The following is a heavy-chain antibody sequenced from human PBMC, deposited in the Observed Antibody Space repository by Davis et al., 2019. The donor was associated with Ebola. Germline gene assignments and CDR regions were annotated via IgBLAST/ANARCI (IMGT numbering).Heavy chain of an antibody. CDR3: AREGKSGWYGLISFDY. Sequence: SVKVSCKASGGTFSSYAISWVRQAPGQGLEWMGGIIPIFGTANYAQKFQGRVTITADESTSTAYMELSSLRSEDTAVYYCAREGKSGWYGLISFDYWGQGTLVTVSS. CDR2: IIPIFGTA. V-gene: IGHV1-69*13. J-gene: IGHJ4*02. CDR1: GGTFSSYA. D-gene: IGHD6-19*01.